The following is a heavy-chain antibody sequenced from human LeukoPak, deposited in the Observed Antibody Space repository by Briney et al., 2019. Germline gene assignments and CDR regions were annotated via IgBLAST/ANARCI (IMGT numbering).Heavy chain of an antibody. V-gene: IGHV4-59*01. CDR1: GGSISSYY. CDR3: AREIITYGTGAFDM. J-gene: IGHJ3*02. CDR2: IHYRGST. D-gene: IGHD3-10*01. Sequence: SETLSLTCTVSGGSISSYYWSWIRQPPGKGLEWIGYIHYRGSTNYNPSLKSRVTISVDTSKNQFSPKLSSVTAADTAVYYCAREIITYGTGAFDMWGQGTMVTVSS.